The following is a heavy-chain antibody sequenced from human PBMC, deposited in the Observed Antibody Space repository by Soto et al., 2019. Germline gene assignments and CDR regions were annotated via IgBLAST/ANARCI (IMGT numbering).Heavy chain of an antibody. J-gene: IGHJ4*02. CDR2: IYYSGST. Sequence: SETLSLTCTVSGGSISSGDYYWSWIRQPPGKGLEWIGYIYYSGSTYYNPSLKSRVTISVDTSKNQFSLKLSSVTAADTAVYYCARAQTYYYDSSGYPYFDYWGQGTLVTVSS. CDR3: ARAQTYYYDSSGYPYFDY. V-gene: IGHV4-30-4*01. D-gene: IGHD3-22*01. CDR1: GGSISSGDYY.